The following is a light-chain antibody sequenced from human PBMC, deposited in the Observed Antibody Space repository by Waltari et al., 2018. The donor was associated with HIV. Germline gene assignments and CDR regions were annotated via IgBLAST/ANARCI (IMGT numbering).Light chain of an antibody. V-gene: IGKV1-5*03. CDR3: QQYKSYPVT. Sequence: DIQLTQSPSSLSASVGDRVTITCRASQKIHNWLAWYQQKPGETPKFLIYRASTLESGVPSRFSGSGSGTEFSLTISSLQPEDFAIYYCQQYKSYPVTFGRGT. J-gene: IGKJ2*01. CDR2: RAS. CDR1: QKIHNW.